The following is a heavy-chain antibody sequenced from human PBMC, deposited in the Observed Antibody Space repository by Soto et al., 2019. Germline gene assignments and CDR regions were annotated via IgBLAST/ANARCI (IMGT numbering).Heavy chain of an antibody. V-gene: IGHV1-46*01. D-gene: IGHD2-15*01. Sequence: ASVKVSCKASGYTFTSYYMHWVRQAPGQGLEWMGIINPSGGSTSYAQKFQGRVTMTRDTSTSTVYMELSSLRSEDTAVYYCAREGVVVVAAPSPFDYWGQGTLVTVSS. CDR2: INPSGGST. J-gene: IGHJ4*02. CDR1: GYTFTSYY. CDR3: AREGVVVVAAPSPFDY.